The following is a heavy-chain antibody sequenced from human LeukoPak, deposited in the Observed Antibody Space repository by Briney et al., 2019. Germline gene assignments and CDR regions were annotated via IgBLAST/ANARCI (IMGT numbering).Heavy chain of an antibody. CDR1: GYTFNSYW. D-gene: IGHD3-10*01. J-gene: IGHJ4*02. CDR2: IKRDGSDT. V-gene: IGHV3-7*04. Sequence: PGGSLRLPCAASGYTFNSYWMSWVRQAPGKGLEWVASIKRDGSDTHYVDSVKGRFTISRDNAKNSLFLQMNSLTAEDTALYYCARDEFPSGSHDYWGQGSLVTVSS. CDR3: ARDEFPSGSHDY.